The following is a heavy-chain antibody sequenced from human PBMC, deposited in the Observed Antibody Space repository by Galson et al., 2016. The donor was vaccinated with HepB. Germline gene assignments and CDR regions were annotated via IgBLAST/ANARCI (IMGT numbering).Heavy chain of an antibody. J-gene: IGHJ4*02. V-gene: IGHV2-5*02. CDR2: IYWDDDE. D-gene: IGHD2/OR15-2a*01. Sequence: PALVKPTQTLTLTCTFSGFSLTTSGLGVAWIRQPPRKALEWLAVIYWDDDERSNPSLKDRRTITKDISKSEVVLTLTNMDPVDSGTYHWARRRRIDESLSVFGFGADHYFFDVWGQGTLVTVSS. CDR1: GFSLTTSGLG. CDR3: ARRRRIDESLSVFGFGADHYFFDV.